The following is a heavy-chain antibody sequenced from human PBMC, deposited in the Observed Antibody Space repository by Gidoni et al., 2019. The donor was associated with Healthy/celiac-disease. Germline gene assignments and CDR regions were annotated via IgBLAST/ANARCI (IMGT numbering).Heavy chain of an antibody. Sequence: QVQLVESGGGVVQPGRSLSLSCAASGFTFSSYAMHWVRQAPGKGLEWVAVISYDGSNKYYADSVKGRFTISRDNSKNTLYLQMNSLRAEDTAVYYCARGGDDYGVNLPFDYWGQGTLVTVSS. CDR2: ISYDGSNK. J-gene: IGHJ4*02. CDR1: GFTFSSYA. CDR3: ARGGDDYGVNLPFDY. V-gene: IGHV3-30-3*01. D-gene: IGHD4-17*01.